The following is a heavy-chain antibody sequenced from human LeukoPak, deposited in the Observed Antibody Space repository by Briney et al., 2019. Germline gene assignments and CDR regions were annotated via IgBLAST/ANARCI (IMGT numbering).Heavy chain of an antibody. CDR2: ISSSGSTI. J-gene: IGHJ5*02. D-gene: IGHD2-2*01. Sequence: KAGGSLRLSCAASGFTFSDYYMSWIRQAPGKGLEWVSYISSSGSTIYYADSVKGRFTISRDNAKNSLYLQMNSLRAEDTAVYYCARDEGYCSSTSCYDWFDPWGQGTLVTVSS. V-gene: IGHV3-11*04. CDR3: ARDEGYCSSTSCYDWFDP. CDR1: GFTFSDYY.